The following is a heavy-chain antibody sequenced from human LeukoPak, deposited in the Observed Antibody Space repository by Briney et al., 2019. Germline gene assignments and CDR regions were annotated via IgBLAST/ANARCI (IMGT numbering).Heavy chain of an antibody. Sequence: SETLSLTCTVSGGSISSYYWSRIRQPAGKGLEWIGRIYTSGSTNYNPSLKSRVTMSIDTSKNQFSLKLSSVTAADTAVYYCARDFYIVGATYYYMDVWGKGTTVTVSS. CDR3: ARDFYIVGATYYYMDV. V-gene: IGHV4-4*07. J-gene: IGHJ6*03. CDR2: IYTSGST. D-gene: IGHD1-26*01. CDR1: GGSISSYY.